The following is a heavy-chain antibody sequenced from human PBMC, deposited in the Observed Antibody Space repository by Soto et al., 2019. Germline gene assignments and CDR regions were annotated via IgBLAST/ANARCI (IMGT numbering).Heavy chain of an antibody. CDR2: FDPEDGET. Sequence: ASVKVSCKVSGYTLTELSMHWVRQAPGKGLEWMGGFDPEDGETIYAQKFQGRVTMTEDTSTDTAYMELISLRSEDTAVYYCATAYYYYDSRGNRYFFDSWGQGTLVTVSS. J-gene: IGHJ4*02. D-gene: IGHD3-22*01. CDR3: ATAYYYYDSRGNRYFFDS. CDR1: GYTLTELS. V-gene: IGHV1-24*01.